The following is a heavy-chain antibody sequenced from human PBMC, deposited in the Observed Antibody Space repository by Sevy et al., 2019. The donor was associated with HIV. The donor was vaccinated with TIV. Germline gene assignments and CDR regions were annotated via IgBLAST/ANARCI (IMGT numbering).Heavy chain of an antibody. CDR2: IIPIFGTA. V-gene: IGHV1-69*13. CDR1: GGTFSSYA. CDR3: ARDAAHYYDSSGPRGPFDY. Sequence: ASVKVSSKASGGTFSSYAISWVRQAPGQGLEWMGGIIPIFGTANYAQKFQGRVTITADESTSTAYMELSSLRSEDTAVYYCARDAAHYYDSSGPRGPFDYWGQGTLVTVSS. J-gene: IGHJ4*02. D-gene: IGHD3-22*01.